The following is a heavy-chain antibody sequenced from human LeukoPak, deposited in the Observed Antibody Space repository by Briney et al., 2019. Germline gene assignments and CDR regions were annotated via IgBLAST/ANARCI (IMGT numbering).Heavy chain of an antibody. CDR2: IYSGGST. CDR1: GFTVSSNY. D-gene: IGHD6-13*01. V-gene: IGHV3-53*01. J-gene: IGHJ4*02. Sequence: GGSLRLSCAASGFTVSSNYMSWVRQAPGKGLEWVSVIYSGGSTYYADSVKGRFTTSRDNSKNTLYLQMNSLRAEDTAVYYCTHIAAAGTNFDYWGQGTLVTVSS. CDR3: THIAAAGTNFDY.